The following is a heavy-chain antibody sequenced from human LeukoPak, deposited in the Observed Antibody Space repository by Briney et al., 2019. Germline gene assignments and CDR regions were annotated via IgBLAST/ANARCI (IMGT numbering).Heavy chain of an antibody. CDR1: GYSISSGYY. D-gene: IGHD6-13*01. J-gene: IGHJ6*04. V-gene: IGHV4-61*01. CDR3: AREGIAAAGTLSSGLDV. Sequence: PSETLSLTCAVSGYSISSGYYWSWIRQPPGKGLEWIGYIYYSGSTNYNPSLKSRVTISVDTSKNQFSLKLSSVTAADTAVYYCAREGIAAAGTLSSGLDVWGKGTTVTVSP. CDR2: IYYSGST.